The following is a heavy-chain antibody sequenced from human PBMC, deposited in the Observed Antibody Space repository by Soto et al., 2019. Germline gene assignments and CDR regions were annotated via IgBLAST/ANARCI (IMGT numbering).Heavy chain of an antibody. CDR1: GGTFSNHA. V-gene: IGHV1-69*13. Sequence: ASVKVSCKASGGTFSNHAISWVRQSPGQGLEWVGGVIPMFPTADYAQRFQGRVTITADDSTTTVYMELSGLRSEDTAMYYCARDDATYCGGDCYRYFYYGMDVWGQGTTVTVSS. J-gene: IGHJ6*02. CDR2: VIPMFPTA. D-gene: IGHD2-21*02. CDR3: ARDDATYCGGDCYRYFYYGMDV.